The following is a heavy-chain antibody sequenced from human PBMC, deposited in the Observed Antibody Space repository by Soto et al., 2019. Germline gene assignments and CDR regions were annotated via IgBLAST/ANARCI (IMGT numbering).Heavy chain of an antibody. V-gene: IGHV4-34*01. J-gene: IGHJ6*03. Sequence: QVQLQQWGAGLLKPSETLSLTCAVYGGSFSGYYWSWIRQPPGKGLEWIGEINHGGSTKYNPSLKSRVTISVDTSKNQFPLKLSCVTAADSAVYYCAREGRLWLSNLFSYYYMDVWGKGTTVTVS. CDR1: GGSFSGYY. CDR2: INHGGST. D-gene: IGHD5-12*01. CDR3: AREGRLWLSNLFSYYYMDV.